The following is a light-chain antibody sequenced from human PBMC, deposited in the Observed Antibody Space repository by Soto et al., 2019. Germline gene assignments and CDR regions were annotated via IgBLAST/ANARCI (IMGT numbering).Light chain of an antibody. Sequence: EIVLTQSPGTLSLSPGERATLSCRASQSVSNYLAWYQQKPGQAPRLLIYAASSRATGIPDRFSGSGSGTDFTLTISRLEPEDFALYFCQQYGSSPRTFGPGTEVDFK. V-gene: IGKV3-20*01. CDR3: QQYGSSPRT. J-gene: IGKJ3*01. CDR2: AAS. CDR1: QSVSNY.